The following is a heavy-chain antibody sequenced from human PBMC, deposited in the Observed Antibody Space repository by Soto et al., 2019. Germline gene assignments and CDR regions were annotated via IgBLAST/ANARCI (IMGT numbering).Heavy chain of an antibody. V-gene: IGHV4-4*02. D-gene: IGHD1-1*01. Sequence: QVQLQESGPGLVKPSGTLSLTCAVSGGSISTSNWWSWVRPPPGKGLEWIGAVYHSGSTNYNPSFKSRVAMSVDKSKNQFSLKLNSVTAADTARYYCARTITSGTRFDYWGQGSLVTVSS. CDR3: ARTITSGTRFDY. J-gene: IGHJ4*02. CDR2: VYHSGST. CDR1: GGSISTSNW.